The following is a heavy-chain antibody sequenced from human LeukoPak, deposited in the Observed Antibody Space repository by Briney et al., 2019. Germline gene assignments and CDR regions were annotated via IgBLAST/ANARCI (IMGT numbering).Heavy chain of an antibody. Sequence: SETLSLTCTVSGGSISSSSYYWGWIRQPPGKGLEWIGSIYYSGSTYYNPSLKSRVTISVDTSKNQFSLKLSSVTAADTAVYYCARQSRSSFDYWGQGTLVTVSS. CDR1: GGSISSSSYY. V-gene: IGHV4-39*01. CDR3: ARQSRSSFDY. CDR2: IYYSGST. J-gene: IGHJ4*02.